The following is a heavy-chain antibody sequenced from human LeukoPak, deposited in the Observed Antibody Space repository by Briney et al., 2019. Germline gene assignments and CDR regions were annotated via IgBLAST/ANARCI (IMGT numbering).Heavy chain of an antibody. CDR1: GFSVSDNY. J-gene: IGHJ4*02. CDR2: IHSGGST. D-gene: IGHD6-19*01. Sequence: PGRCLRLSSAASGFSVSDNYMSWVRQAPRKWLEWASVIHSGGSTYYAESVKGRFTIPRDNSKDTLYLQMTSLRAEDTAVYYCARGFRYSTGWNYFDYWGQGTLVTVSS. V-gene: IGHV3-53*03. CDR3: ARGFRYSTGWNYFDY.